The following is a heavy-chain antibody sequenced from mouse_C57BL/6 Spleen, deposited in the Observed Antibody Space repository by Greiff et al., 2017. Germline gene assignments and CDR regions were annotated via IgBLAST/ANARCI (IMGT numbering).Heavy chain of an antibody. J-gene: IGHJ3*01. Sequence: QVQLKESGPGLVAPSQSLSITCTVSGFSFTSYGVSWVRQPPGKGLEWLGVIWGDGSTNYHSAPLSRLSISKDNSKSQVFLRLNSLQTDDTATYFCAYNRIYYDYVFAYWGQGTLVTVSA. D-gene: IGHD2-4*01. CDR2: IWGDGST. CDR1: GFSFTSYG. CDR3: AYNRIYYDYVFAY. V-gene: IGHV2-3*01.